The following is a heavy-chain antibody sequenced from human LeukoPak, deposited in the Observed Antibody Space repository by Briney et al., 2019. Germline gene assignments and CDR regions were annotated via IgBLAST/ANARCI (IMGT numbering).Heavy chain of an antibody. CDR1: GGSISSYY. J-gene: IGHJ6*03. CDR2: IYYSGST. V-gene: IGHV4-59*01. CDR3: ARDIGSRRIAAASYYYYMDV. Sequence: SETLSLTCTVSGGSISSYYRSWIREPPGPGLEWIGYIYYSGSTNYNPSLKSRVTISVDTSKHQFSLKLSSVTAADPAVYYCARDIGSRRIAAASYYYYMDVWGKGTTVTVSS. D-gene: IGHD6-6*01.